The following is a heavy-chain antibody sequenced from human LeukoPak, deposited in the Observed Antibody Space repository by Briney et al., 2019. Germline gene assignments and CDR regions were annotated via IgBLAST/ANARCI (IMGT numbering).Heavy chain of an antibody. CDR3: AKSPHEFGIIIIGHYYYYMDV. CDR1: GFHFSNYA. J-gene: IGHJ6*03. Sequence: GGSLRLSCAGSGFHFSNYAMTWVHQAAPKGLHWVATIDVSGWATYYADAVKCCFTIFRDNSEITLNLPMNHLRAEDTALYYCAKSPHEFGIIIIGHYYYYMDVWGKGNTITVSS. V-gene: IGHV3-23*01. CDR2: IDVSGWAT. D-gene: IGHD3-3*01.